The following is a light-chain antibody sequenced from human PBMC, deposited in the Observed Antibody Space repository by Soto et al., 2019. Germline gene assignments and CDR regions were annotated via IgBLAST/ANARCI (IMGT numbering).Light chain of an antibody. V-gene: IGKV1-5*03. J-gene: IGKJ1*01. CDR1: PSINNY. CDR2: KAS. CDR3: QQYESFPRT. Sequence: DIQMTQSPSTLSASVGDRVTITCLASPSINNYLAWYQQKPGKAPKLLIYKASTLESGVPSRFSGSGSGTEFTLSISSLQPDDFATYYCQQYESFPRTFGQGTKVEIK.